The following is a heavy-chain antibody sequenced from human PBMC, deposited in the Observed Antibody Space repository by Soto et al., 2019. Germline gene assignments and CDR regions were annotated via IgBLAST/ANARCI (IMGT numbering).Heavy chain of an antibody. CDR1: GFTFSSYW. CDR2: IKKDGSEK. J-gene: IGHJ4*02. Sequence: EVQLAESGGGLVQPGGSLRLSCEASGFTFSSYWMNWVRQAPGKGLEWGAIIKKDGSEKYYVDSVKGRFTISRDNAKNSLYLQMNDLRAEDTAVYYCAGGSGWLIDYWGRGTLVTVSS. CDR3: AGGSGWLIDY. D-gene: IGHD6-19*01. V-gene: IGHV3-7*03.